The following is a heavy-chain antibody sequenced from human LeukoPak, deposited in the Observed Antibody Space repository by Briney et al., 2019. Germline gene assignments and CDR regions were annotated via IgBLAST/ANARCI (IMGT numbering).Heavy chain of an antibody. V-gene: IGHV3-74*01. D-gene: IGHD4-17*01. CDR3: AKVRATVTTWEDY. CDR1: GFSFSSYW. CDR2: ITTDGSRR. Sequence: GSLRLSCAASGFSFSSYWMHWVRQAPGKGPVWVSHITTDGSRRTYADSVKGRFTISRDNSKNTLYLQMNSLRAEDTAVYYCAKVRATVTTWEDYWGQGTLVTVSS. J-gene: IGHJ4*02.